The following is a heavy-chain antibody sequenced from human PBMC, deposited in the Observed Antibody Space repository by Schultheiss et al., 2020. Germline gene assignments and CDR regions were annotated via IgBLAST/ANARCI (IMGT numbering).Heavy chain of an antibody. CDR1: GYTFTSYY. CDR3: ARDKWDYTNYFFDY. V-gene: IGHV1-18*04. CDR2: VSAHNDDT. Sequence: ASVKVSCKASGYTFTSYYMHWVRQAPGQGLEWMGWVSAHNDDTNYAQKLQGRVTMTTDTSTSTAYMELTSLRSDDTAVYYCARDKWDYTNYFFDYWGQGTLVTVSS. J-gene: IGHJ4*02. D-gene: IGHD4-11*01.